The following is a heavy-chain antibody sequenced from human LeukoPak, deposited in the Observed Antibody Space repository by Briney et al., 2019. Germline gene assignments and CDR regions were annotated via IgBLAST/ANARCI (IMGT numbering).Heavy chain of an antibody. V-gene: IGHV3-23*01. CDR2: ISGSGGST. Sequence: GGSLRLSCAASGFTFSSYAMSWVRQAPGKGLEWVSGISGSGGSTYYADSMKGRFTISRDNSKNTLYLQMNSLRAEDTAVYYCAKVSRLEAAGHDAFDIWGQGTMVTVSS. CDR1: GFTFSSYA. J-gene: IGHJ3*02. D-gene: IGHD6-13*01. CDR3: AKVSRLEAAGHDAFDI.